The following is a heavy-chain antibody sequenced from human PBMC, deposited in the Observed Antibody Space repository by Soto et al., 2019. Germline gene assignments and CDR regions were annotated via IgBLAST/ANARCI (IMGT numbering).Heavy chain of an antibody. Sequence: GGSLRLSCAASGFTFSSYGMHWVRQAPGKGLEWVAVISYDGSNKYYADSVKGRFTISRDNSKNTLYLQMNSLRAEDTAVYYCAKGRVPHYYDSSGYQDYFDYWGQGTLVTVSS. V-gene: IGHV3-30*18. J-gene: IGHJ4*02. CDR1: GFTFSSYG. CDR3: AKGRVPHYYDSSGYQDYFDY. D-gene: IGHD3-22*01. CDR2: ISYDGSNK.